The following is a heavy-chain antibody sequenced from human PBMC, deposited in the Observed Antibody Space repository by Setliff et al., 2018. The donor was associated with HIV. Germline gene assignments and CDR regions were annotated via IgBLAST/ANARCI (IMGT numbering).Heavy chain of an antibody. CDR2: IIGIFDTP. J-gene: IGHJ6*03. D-gene: IGHD3-3*01. CDR3: ARGTPVGTIWNYYSYMDL. Sequence: ASVKVSCKASGGTLSSYVVSWVRQAPGQGLEWMGGIIGIFDTPKYAQKFQGRVTITADESTNTAYMELHSLRSEDTAVYYCARGTPVGTIWNYYSYMDLWGKGTTVTVS. CDR1: GGTLSSYV. V-gene: IGHV1-69*13.